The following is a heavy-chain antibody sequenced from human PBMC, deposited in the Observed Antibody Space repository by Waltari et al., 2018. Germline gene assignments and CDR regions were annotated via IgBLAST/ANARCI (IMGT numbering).Heavy chain of an antibody. Sequence: EVQLLESGGGLVQPGGSLRLSCAASGFTFSSYAMSWVRQAPGKGLEWVSALSGSSGSTYYADSVKGRFTISRDNSKNTLYLQMNSLRAEDTAVYYCAKDSYSGYFYFDYWGQGTLVTVSS. CDR1: GFTFSSYA. CDR2: LSGSSGST. D-gene: IGHD5-12*01. V-gene: IGHV3-23*01. CDR3: AKDSYSGYFYFDY. J-gene: IGHJ4*02.